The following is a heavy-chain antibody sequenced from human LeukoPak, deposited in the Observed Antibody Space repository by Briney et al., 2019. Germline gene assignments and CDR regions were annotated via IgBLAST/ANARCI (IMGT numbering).Heavy chain of an antibody. CDR3: ARDLSYDSNFGY. CDR1: GFTFSSYS. CDR2: ISSSSSYI. Sequence: GSLRLSCAASGFTFSSYSMNWVRQAPGKGLEWVSSISSSSSYIYYADSVKGRFTISRDNAKNSLYPQMNSLRAEDTAVYYCARDLSYDSNFGYWGQGTLVTVSS. V-gene: IGHV3-21*01. D-gene: IGHD3-22*01. J-gene: IGHJ4*02.